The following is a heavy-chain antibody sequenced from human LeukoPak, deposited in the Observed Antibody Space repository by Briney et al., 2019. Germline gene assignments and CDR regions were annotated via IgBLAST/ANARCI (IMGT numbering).Heavy chain of an antibody. J-gene: IGHJ6*02. D-gene: IGHD5-18*01. Sequence: GGSLRLSCAASGFTFSSYSMNWVRQAPGKGLEWVSSISSSSSYIYYADSVKGRFTISRDNAKNSLYLQMNSLRAEDTAVYYCARDRQQLWLREDCYYYGMDVWGQGTTVTVSS. CDR1: GFTFSSYS. CDR3: ARDRQQLWLREDCYYYGMDV. CDR2: ISSSSSYI. V-gene: IGHV3-21*01.